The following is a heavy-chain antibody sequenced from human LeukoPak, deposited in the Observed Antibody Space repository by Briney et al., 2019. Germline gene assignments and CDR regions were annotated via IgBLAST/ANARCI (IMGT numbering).Heavy chain of an antibody. D-gene: IGHD3-9*01. CDR2: INHSGST. CDR1: GGSFSGYY. J-gene: IGHJ4*02. V-gene: IGHV4-34*01. CDR3: ARGGPLRYFDWLFAGHFDY. Sequence: ETLSLTCAVYGGSFSGYYWSWIRQPPGKGLEWIGEINHSGSTNYNPSLKSRVTISVDTSKNQSSLKLSSVTAADTAVYYCARGGPLRYFDWLFAGHFDYWGQGTLVTVSS.